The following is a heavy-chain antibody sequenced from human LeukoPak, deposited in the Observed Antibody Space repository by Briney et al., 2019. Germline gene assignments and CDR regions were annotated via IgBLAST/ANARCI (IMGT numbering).Heavy chain of an antibody. J-gene: IGHJ4*02. CDR1: GGSFSGYY. V-gene: IGHV4-34*01. CDR2: INHSRST. Sequence: SETLSLTCAVYGGSFSGYYWSWIRQPPGKGLEWIGEINHSRSTNYNPSLKSRVTISVDTSKNQFSLKLSSVTAADTAVYYCARGLKLPDDYWGQGTLVTVSS. CDR3: ARGLKLPDDY. D-gene: IGHD2-15*01.